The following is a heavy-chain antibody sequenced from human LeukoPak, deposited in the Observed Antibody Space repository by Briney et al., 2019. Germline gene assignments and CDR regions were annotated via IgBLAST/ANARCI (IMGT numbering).Heavy chain of an antibody. CDR2: IDQDVSEE. Sequence: GRSLRLSCAAAGFIFSSYSMSWVRQAPGKGLEWVANIDQDVSEEYYVDSVKGRFTISRDNTKNLSYLQMNGLRVEDTAVYFCARFRYDNNGLLRAFDYWGQGTLVTVSS. J-gene: IGHJ4*02. V-gene: IGHV3-7*01. D-gene: IGHD3-22*01. CDR3: ARFRYDNNGLLRAFDY. CDR1: GFIFSSYS.